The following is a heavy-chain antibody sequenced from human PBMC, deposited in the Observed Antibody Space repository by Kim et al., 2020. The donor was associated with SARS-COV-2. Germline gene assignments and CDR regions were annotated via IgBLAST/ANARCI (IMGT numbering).Heavy chain of an antibody. CDR2: ISSSSSYI. CDR1: GFTFSSYS. V-gene: IGHV3-21*01. D-gene: IGHD6-13*01. Sequence: GGSLRLSCAASGFTFSSYSMNWVRQAPGKGLEWVSSISSSSSYIYYADSVKGRFTISRDNAKNSLYLQMNSLRAEDTAVYYCAGFSYSSSWYGYYWGQGTLVTVSS. J-gene: IGHJ4*02. CDR3: AGFSYSSSWYGYY.